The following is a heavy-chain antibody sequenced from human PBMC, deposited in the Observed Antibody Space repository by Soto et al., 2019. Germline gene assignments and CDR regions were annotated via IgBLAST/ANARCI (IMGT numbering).Heavy chain of an antibody. CDR1: GFTFSSYG. CDR3: AKEIRITIFGVVTRNNWFDP. J-gene: IGHJ5*02. V-gene: IGHV3-30*18. D-gene: IGHD3-3*01. Sequence: GSLRLSCAASGFTFSSYGMHWVRQAPGKGLEWVAVISYDGSNKYYADSVKGRFTISRDNSKNTLYLQMNSLRAEDTAVYYCAKEIRITIFGVVTRNNWFDPWGQGTLVTVSS. CDR2: ISYDGSNK.